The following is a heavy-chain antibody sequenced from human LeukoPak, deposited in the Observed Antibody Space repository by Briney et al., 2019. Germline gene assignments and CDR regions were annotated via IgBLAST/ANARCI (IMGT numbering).Heavy chain of an antibody. J-gene: IGHJ6*02. V-gene: IGHV3-7*01. CDR1: GFTFSSYW. D-gene: IGHD4-17*01. CDR3: SRDPPMRTVAEYYYYYYGMDV. Sequence: GGSLRLSCAASGFTFSSYWMSWVRQAPGKGLEWVANIKQDGREKYYVASVKGRFTISRANANNSLCLQMNSVSAKDKAVYYCSRDPPMRTVAEYYYYYYGMDVWGQGTTGTVSS. CDR2: IKQDGREK.